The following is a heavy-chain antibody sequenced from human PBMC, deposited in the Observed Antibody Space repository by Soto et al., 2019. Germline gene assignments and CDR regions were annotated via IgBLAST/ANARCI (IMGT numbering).Heavy chain of an antibody. CDR2: IGAAGDT. J-gene: IGHJ6*02. D-gene: IGHD2-8*02. CDR1: GFTFNNYD. V-gene: IGHV3-13*01. CDR3: VRGVLGPGDYYYGMDV. Sequence: EVQLVESGGALVQPGGSLRLSCTASGFTFNNYDMHWVRQATGKGLEWLSGIGAAGDTYYPGAVNCRFTISRDNARNSLYLQMHSLSAADTAVYYCVRGVLGPGDYYYGMDVWGQGTTVTVSS.